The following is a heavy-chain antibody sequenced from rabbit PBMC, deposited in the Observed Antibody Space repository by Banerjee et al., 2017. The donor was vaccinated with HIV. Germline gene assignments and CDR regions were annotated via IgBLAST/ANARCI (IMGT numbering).Heavy chain of an antibody. CDR2: IYTGSSGYT. J-gene: IGHJ4*01. CDR1: GFDLSSYHY. V-gene: IGHV1S40*01. D-gene: IGHD4-1*01. Sequence: QSLEESGGGLVKPGASLTLTCTASGFDLSSYHYMCWVRQAPGKGLEWIACIYTGSSGYTYYASWVNGRFTISKTSSTTVTLQMTSLTAADTASYFCARDLAGVIGWNFNLWGPGTLVTVS. CDR3: ARDLAGVIGWNFNL.